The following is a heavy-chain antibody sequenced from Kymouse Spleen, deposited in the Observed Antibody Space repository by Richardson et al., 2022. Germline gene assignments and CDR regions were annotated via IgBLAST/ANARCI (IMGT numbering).Heavy chain of an antibody. V-gene: IGHV4-34*01. CDR1: GGSFSGYY. CDR2: INHSGST. Sequence: QVQLQQWGAGLLKPSETLSLTCAVYGGSFSGYYWSWIRQPPGKGLEWIGEINHSGSTNYNPSLKSRVTISVDTSKNQFSLKLSSVTAADTAVYYCARGEAARSFDYWGQGTLVTVSS. D-gene: IGHD6-6*01. CDR3: ARGEAARSFDY. J-gene: IGHJ4*02.